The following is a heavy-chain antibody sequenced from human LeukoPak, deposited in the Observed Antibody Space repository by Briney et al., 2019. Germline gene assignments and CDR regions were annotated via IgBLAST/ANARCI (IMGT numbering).Heavy chain of an antibody. Sequence: SETLSLTCTVSGGSASSGSYYWSWIRQPPEKGLEWIGYIYYSGGTNYNPSLKSRVTISVDTSKNQFSLKLSSVTAADTAVYYCARGDEGYSYGSFDYWGQGTLVTVSS. CDR1: GGSASSGSYY. V-gene: IGHV4-61*01. CDR3: ARGDEGYSYGSFDY. D-gene: IGHD5-18*01. J-gene: IGHJ4*02. CDR2: IYYSGGT.